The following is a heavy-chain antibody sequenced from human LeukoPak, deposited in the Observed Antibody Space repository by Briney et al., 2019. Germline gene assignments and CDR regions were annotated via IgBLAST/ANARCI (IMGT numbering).Heavy chain of an antibody. D-gene: IGHD1-14*01. Sequence: GGSLRLSCAASGFTFSSYAMSWVRQAPGKGLEWVSAISGSGGSTYYADSVKGRFTISRDNAKNSLYLQMNSLRAEDTAVYYCARDPGNRYYYGMDVWGQGTTVTVSS. CDR2: ISGSGGST. V-gene: IGHV3-23*01. J-gene: IGHJ6*02. CDR3: ARDPGNRYYYGMDV. CDR1: GFTFSSYA.